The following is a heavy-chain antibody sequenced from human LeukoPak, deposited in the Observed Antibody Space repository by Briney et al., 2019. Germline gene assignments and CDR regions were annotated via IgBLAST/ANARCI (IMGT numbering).Heavy chain of an antibody. CDR3: ARSDSSGLGSEYFQH. Sequence: ASVKVSCKASAYTFSSYAISWVRQAPGQGLEWMGRIIPILGIANYAQKFQGRVTITADKSTSTAYTELSSLRSEDTAVYYCARSDSSGLGSEYFQHWGQGTLVTVSS. J-gene: IGHJ1*01. V-gene: IGHV1-69*04. CDR1: AYTFSSYA. D-gene: IGHD3-22*01. CDR2: IIPILGIA.